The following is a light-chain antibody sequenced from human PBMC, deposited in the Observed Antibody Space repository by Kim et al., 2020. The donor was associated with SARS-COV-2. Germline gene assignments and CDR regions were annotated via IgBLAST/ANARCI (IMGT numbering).Light chain of an antibody. CDR2: EDN. CDR1: SGSIARNY. V-gene: IGLV6-57*03. CDR3: QSYDRSNVV. Sequence: GKTVTAAGTRGSGSIARNYVQWYQQRPGSAPTTVMYEDNERPSGVPDRFSGSIDSSSNSASLTISGLKTEDEADYYCQSYDRSNVVFGGGTQLTVL. J-gene: IGLJ2*01.